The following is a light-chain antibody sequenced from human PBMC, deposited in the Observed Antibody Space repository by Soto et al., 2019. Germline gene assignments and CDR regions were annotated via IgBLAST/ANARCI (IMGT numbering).Light chain of an antibody. Sequence: DIHITQKTTSLAASVGDRGTSTCRASQSISTYLIWYQQQTGKAPKLLLYATSSLQSGVPSRFSGSGSGTDFTLTISSLQPEDFATYYCQQSYSIPLGTFG. CDR2: ATS. J-gene: IGKJ1*01. V-gene: IGKV1-39*01. CDR3: QQSYSIPLGT. CDR1: QSISTY.